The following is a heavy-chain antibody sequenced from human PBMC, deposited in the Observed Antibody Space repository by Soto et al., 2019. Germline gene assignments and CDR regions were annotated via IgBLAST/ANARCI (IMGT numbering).Heavy chain of an antibody. J-gene: IGHJ4*02. V-gene: IGHV3-23*01. D-gene: IGHD2-8*01. CDR3: AKGNGYCTNGVSYGAFDY. CDR2: ISGSGGST. CDR1: GFTFSSYA. Sequence: EVQLLESGGGLVQPGGSLRLSCAASGFTFSSYAMSWVRQAPGKGLEWVSAISGSGGSTYYADSVKGRFTISRDNSKNTLYLQMNSLRAEDTAVYYCAKGNGYCTNGVSYGAFDYWGQGTLVTVSS.